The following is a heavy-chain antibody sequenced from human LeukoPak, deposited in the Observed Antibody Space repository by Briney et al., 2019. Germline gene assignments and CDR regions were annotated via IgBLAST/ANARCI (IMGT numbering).Heavy chain of an antibody. V-gene: IGHV1-69*13. CDR2: IIPIFGTA. CDR1: GGTFSSYA. Sequence: SVKVSCKASGGTFSSYAISWVRQAPGQGLEWMGGIIPIFGTANYAQKFQGRVTITADESTSTAYMELSSLRSEDTAVYHCARMVNFYDFWSGYYSGSFDPWGQGTLVTVSS. D-gene: IGHD3-3*01. J-gene: IGHJ5*02. CDR3: ARMVNFYDFWSGYYSGSFDP.